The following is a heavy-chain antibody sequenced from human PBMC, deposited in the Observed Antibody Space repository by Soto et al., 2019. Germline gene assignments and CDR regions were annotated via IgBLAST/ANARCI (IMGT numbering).Heavy chain of an antibody. CDR2: ISSNGGST. CDR3: VKILQYSYGLPH. J-gene: IGHJ4*02. Sequence: LRLSCSASGFTFSSYAMHWVRQAPGKGLEFVSAISSNGGSTYYADSVKGRFTISRDNSKNTLYLQMSSLRAEDTAVYYCVKILQYSYGLPHWGQGTLVTVSS. V-gene: IGHV3-64D*06. CDR1: GFTFSSYA. D-gene: IGHD5-18*01.